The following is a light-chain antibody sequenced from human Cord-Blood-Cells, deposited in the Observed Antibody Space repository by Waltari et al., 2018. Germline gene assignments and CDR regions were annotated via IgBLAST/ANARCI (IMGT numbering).Light chain of an antibody. CDR3: SSYTSSSTQV. V-gene: IGLV2-14*01. J-gene: IGLJ3*02. CDR1: SSDVGGSHY. Sequence: QSALTQPASVSGSPGQSITISCTGPSSDVGGSHYVPWYQQHPGKAPKLMIYDVSNRPSGVSNRFSGSKSGNTASLTISGLQAEDEADYYCSSYTSSSTQVFGGGTKLTVL. CDR2: DVS.